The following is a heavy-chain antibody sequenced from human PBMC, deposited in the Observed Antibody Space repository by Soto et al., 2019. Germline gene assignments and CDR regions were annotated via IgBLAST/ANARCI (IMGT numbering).Heavy chain of an antibody. D-gene: IGHD6-19*01. CDR2: ISYDGKIQ. CDR1: GFIFSSFP. J-gene: IGHJ4*02. CDR3: ARDLVAGSPDYFDY. Sequence: QVQLVESGEDVVQPGRSLRLSCAASGFIFSSFPMHWVRQAPGKGLEWVAVISYDGKIQDYADSVKGRFTISRDSSKNTLYLQMNSLRAEDTALYYCARDLVAGSPDYFDYWGQGTLVTVSS. V-gene: IGHV3-30*04.